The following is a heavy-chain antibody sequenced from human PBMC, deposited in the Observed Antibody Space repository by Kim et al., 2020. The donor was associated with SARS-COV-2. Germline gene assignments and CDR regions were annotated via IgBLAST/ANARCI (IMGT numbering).Heavy chain of an antibody. Sequence: GGSLRLSCAASGFTFSSYAMSWVRQAPGKGLEWVSAISGSGGSTYYADSVKGRFTISRDNSKNTLYLQMDSLRAEDTAVYYCAKRESQRYYYVMDVWGQGTTVTVSS. V-gene: IGHV3-23*01. CDR1: GFTFSSYA. J-gene: IGHJ6*02. CDR3: AKRESQRYYYVMDV. CDR2: ISGSGGST. D-gene: IGHD3-10*01.